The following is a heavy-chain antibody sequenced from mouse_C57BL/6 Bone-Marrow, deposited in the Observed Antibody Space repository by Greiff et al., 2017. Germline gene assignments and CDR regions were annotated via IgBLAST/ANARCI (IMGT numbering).Heavy chain of an antibody. V-gene: IGHV1-61*01. J-gene: IGHJ3*01. Sequence: VQLQQPGAELVRPGSSVKLSCKASGYTFTSYWMDWVKQRPGQGLEWIGNIYPSDSETHYNQKFKDKAKLTVDKSSSTAYMQLSSLTSEDSAVYYCARKDSSGYGRAYWGQGTLVTVSA. CDR2: IYPSDSET. CDR1: GYTFTSYW. D-gene: IGHD3-2*02. CDR3: ARKDSSGYGRAY.